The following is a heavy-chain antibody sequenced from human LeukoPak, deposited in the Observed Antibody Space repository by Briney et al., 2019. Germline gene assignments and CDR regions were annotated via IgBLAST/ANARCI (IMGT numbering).Heavy chain of an antibody. D-gene: IGHD4-11*01. V-gene: IGHV4-30-4*01. CDR1: GGSISSGDYY. Sequence: SHTLSLTCTVSGGSISSGDYYWTSIRQPPGKGLEWIVCIYYSGRTYYNPSLKSRLTISVDTSKNQFSLTLSSVTAADTAVYYCSRDVQTSGDAFDIWGQGTMVTVSS. CDR3: SRDVQTSGDAFDI. J-gene: IGHJ3*02. CDR2: IYYSGRT.